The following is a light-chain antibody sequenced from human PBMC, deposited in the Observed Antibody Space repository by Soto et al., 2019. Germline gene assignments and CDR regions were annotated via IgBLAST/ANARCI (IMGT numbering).Light chain of an antibody. V-gene: IGKV1-39*01. J-gene: IGKJ1*01. CDR1: QSISTY. CDR2: AAS. CDR3: QQSYPMFAT. Sequence: DITMTHSPTSLSPSVGDRVAITCRASQSISTYLHWYQQKPGKAPKLLIYAASSLQNDVPSRFSGSGSGTDFTLTISSLQPEDFATYYCQQSYPMFATFGQGTKV.